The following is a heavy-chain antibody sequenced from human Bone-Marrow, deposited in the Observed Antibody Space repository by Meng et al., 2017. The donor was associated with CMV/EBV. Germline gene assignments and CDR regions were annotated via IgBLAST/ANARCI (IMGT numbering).Heavy chain of an antibody. CDR1: GYTCTTYA. Sequence: SGYTCTTYAIQWVRQAPGQRLEWMGWINAGNGNTKYSQKFQGRVTITRDTSASTAYMELSSLRSEDTAVYYCARYALRYPYNWFDPWGQGTLVTVSS. CDR3: ARYALRYPYNWFDP. J-gene: IGHJ5*02. D-gene: IGHD3-9*01. CDR2: INAGNGNT. V-gene: IGHV1-3*01.